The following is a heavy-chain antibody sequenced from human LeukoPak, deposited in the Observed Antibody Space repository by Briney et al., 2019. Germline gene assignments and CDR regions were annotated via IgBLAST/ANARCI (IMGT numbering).Heavy chain of an antibody. CDR3: ARSPDFWSGYHDI. V-gene: IGHV3-7*01. CDR2: IKQDGSEK. J-gene: IGHJ3*02. CDR1: GFTFSSYW. D-gene: IGHD3-3*01. Sequence: PGGSLRLSCAASGFTFSSYWTSWVRQAPGKGLEWVANIKQDGSEKYYVDSVKGRFTISRDNAKNSLYLQMNSLRAEDTAVYYCARSPDFWSGYHDIWGQGTMVTVSS.